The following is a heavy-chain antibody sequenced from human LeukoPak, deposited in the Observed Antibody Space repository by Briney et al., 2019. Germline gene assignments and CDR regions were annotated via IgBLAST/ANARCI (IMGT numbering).Heavy chain of an antibody. D-gene: IGHD6-13*01. CDR2: IWYDGSNK. CDR3: AYSSIRGGPGVYYGMDV. Sequence: GGSLRLSCAASGFTFSSYGMHWVRQAPGKGLEWVAVIWYDGSNKYYADSVKGRFTISRDNSKNTLYLQMNSLRAEDTAVYYCAYSSIRGGPGVYYGMDVWGQGTTVTVSS. CDR1: GFTFSSYG. V-gene: IGHV3-33*01. J-gene: IGHJ6*02.